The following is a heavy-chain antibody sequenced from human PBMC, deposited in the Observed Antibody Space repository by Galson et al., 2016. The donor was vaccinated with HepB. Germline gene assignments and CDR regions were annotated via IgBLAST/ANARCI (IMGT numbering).Heavy chain of an antibody. J-gene: IGHJ4*02. CDR3: AKRHEFCPPVGCSVDS. Sequence: SLRLSCAASGFTFGNYAMSWVRQAPGKGLEWVSSVHGDGTITHYAESLKGRFTTSRDNSNNMLYLQMRSLRVDDTAVYYCAKRHEFCPPVGCSVDSWGQGTLVSVSS. CDR2: VHGDGTIT. V-gene: IGHV3-23*01. D-gene: IGHD3-10*02. CDR1: GFTFGNYA.